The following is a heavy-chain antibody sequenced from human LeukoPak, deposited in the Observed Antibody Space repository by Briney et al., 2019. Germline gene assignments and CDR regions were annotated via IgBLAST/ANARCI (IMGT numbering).Heavy chain of an antibody. CDR2: INHSGST. CDR1: GGSFSGYY. V-gene: IGHV4-34*01. D-gene: IGHD3-10*01. J-gene: IGHJ5*02. Sequence: SETLSLTCAVYGGSFSGYYWSWIRQPPGKGLEWIGEINHSGSTNYNPSLKSRVTISVDTSKNQFSLKLSSVTAADTAVYYCARANMVRGVGSFFDRNWFDPWGQGTLVTVSS. CDR3: ARANMVRGVGSFFDRNWFDP.